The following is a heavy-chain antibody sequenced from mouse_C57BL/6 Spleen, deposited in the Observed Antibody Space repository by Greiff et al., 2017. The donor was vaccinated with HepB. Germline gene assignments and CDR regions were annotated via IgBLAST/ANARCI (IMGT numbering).Heavy chain of an antibody. Sequence: EVKLVESGPELVKPGASVKISCKASGYSFTDYNMNWVKQSNGKSLEWIGVINPNYGTTSYNQKFKGKATLTVDQSSSTAYMQLNSLTSEDSAVYYCARWGERSTLWYFDVWGTGTTVTVSS. J-gene: IGHJ1*03. CDR3: ARWGERSTLWYFDV. D-gene: IGHD1-1*01. CDR2: INPNYGTT. V-gene: IGHV1-39*01. CDR1: GYSFTDYN.